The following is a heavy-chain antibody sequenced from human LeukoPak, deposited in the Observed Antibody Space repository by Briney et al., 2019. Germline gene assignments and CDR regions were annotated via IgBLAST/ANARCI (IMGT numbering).Heavy chain of an antibody. Sequence: SETLSLTCTVSGGSISSYYWSRIRQPPGKGLEWIGYIYTSGSTNYNPSLKSRVTISVDTSKNQFSLKLSSVTAADTAVYYCARLSKRSGYDDHSGAAYYFDYWGQGTLVTVSS. D-gene: IGHD5-12*01. CDR2: IYTSGST. CDR1: GGSISSYY. V-gene: IGHV4-4*09. CDR3: ARLSKRSGYDDHSGAAYYFDY. J-gene: IGHJ4*02.